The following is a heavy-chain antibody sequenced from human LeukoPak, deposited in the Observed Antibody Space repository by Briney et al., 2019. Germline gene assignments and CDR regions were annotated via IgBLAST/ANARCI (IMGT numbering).Heavy chain of an antibody. CDR3: ARDIIGDDIWFDP. J-gene: IGHJ5*02. V-gene: IGHV4-59*01. CDR1: GDSLTGYY. Sequence: SETLSLTCAVSGDSLTGYYLNWIRRSPGRGLEWIGYISYNGETKSNPSLTSRVTMSVDTSKKQVSLKLNSVTAADTAVYYCARDIIGDDIWFDPWGQGTLVTVSS. CDR2: ISYNGET. D-gene: IGHD2/OR15-2a*01.